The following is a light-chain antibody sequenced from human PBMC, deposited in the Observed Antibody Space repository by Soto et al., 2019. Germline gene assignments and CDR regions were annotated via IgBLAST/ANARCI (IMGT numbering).Light chain of an antibody. CDR3: QQYYSTPPA. Sequence: DIVMTQSPDSLAVSLGERATINCKSSQSVLYSSNNKNYLAWYQQKPGQPPKLLIYCASTRESGVPDRFSGSGSGTDFTLTISSLQAEDVAVYYCQQYYSTPPAFGQGPKLEIK. CDR1: QSVLYSSNNKNY. V-gene: IGKV4-1*01. CDR2: CAS. J-gene: IGKJ2*01.